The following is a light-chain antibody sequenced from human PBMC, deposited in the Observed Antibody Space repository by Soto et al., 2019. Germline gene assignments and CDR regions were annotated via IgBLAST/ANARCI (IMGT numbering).Light chain of an antibody. CDR3: TSSTSDSLYV. CDR2: KVS. Sequence: QSALTQPASVSGSPGQSITISCTGTSSDVGGNKYVSWYQQYTGKVPKLLINKVSNRPSGVSNRFSGSKSGNTASLTISGLLAEDEADYFCTSSTSDSLYVFGTGTKVTVL. V-gene: IGLV2-14*01. CDR1: SSDVGGNKY. J-gene: IGLJ1*01.